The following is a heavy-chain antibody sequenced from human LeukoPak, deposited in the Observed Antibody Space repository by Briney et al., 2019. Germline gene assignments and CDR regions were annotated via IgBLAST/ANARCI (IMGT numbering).Heavy chain of an antibody. CDR3: AKVTPDSSGWFRVGPIDY. J-gene: IGHJ4*02. CDR2: ISGSGGST. Sequence: PGGSLRLSCAASGFTFSSYAMSWVRQAPGKGLEWVSAISGSGGSTYYADSVKGRFTISRDNSKNTLYLQMNSLRAEDTAVYYCAKVTPDSSGWFRVGPIDYWGQGTLVTVSS. D-gene: IGHD6-19*01. V-gene: IGHV3-23*01. CDR1: GFTFSSYA.